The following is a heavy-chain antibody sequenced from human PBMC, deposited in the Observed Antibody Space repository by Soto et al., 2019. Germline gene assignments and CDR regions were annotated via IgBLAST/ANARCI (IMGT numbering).Heavy chain of an antibody. J-gene: IGHJ4*02. CDR2: ISGSGGST. V-gene: IGHV3-23*01. CDR3: ASKGGGQLYSGSDVFDY. Sequence: EVQLLESGGGLVQPGGSLRLSCAASGFTFSSYAMSWVRQAPGKGLEWVSAISGSGGSTYYADSVKGRFTISRDNSNNPLYGQMNSLRAEDTAVYYWASKGGGQLYSGSDVFDYWGQGTLVIVSS. D-gene: IGHD1-26*01. CDR1: GFTFSSYA.